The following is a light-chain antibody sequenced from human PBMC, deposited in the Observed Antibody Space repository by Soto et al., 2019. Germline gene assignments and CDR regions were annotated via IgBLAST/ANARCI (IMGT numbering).Light chain of an antibody. V-gene: IGKV3-20*01. Sequence: EIVLTQSPGTLSLSPGERATLSCRASQSVSSSYLAWYQQKPGQAPRLLIYGASSRATGIPDRFSGSGSGTDFTLTISRLEPEHFAVYYCQQYGSSPTTFGQGTRLEIK. CDR2: GAS. J-gene: IGKJ5*01. CDR3: QQYGSSPTT. CDR1: QSVSSSY.